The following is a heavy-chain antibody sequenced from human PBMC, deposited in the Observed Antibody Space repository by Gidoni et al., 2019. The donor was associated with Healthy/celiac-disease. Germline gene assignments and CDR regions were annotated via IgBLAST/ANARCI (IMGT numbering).Heavy chain of an antibody. CDR1: GGSISSSSYY. CDR3: ARLDVGYGDLPLDY. Sequence: QLQLQESGPGLVKPSATLSLTCPVFGGSISSSSYYWCWIRQPPGKGLEWIGSIYYSGSTYYNPSLKSRVTISVDTSKNQFSLKLSSVTAADTAVYYCARLDVGYGDLPLDYWGQGTLVTVSS. D-gene: IGHD4-17*01. V-gene: IGHV4-39*07. J-gene: IGHJ4*02. CDR2: IYYSGST.